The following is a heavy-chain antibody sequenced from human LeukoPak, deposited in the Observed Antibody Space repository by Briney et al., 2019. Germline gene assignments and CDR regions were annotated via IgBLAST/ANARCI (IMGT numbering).Heavy chain of an antibody. Sequence: GGSLRLSCAASGFTFSSYGMHWVRQAPGKGLEWVAFIRYDGSNKYYADSVKGRFTISRDNSKNTLYLQMNSLRAEDTAVYYCARGPPIYGSVFDYWGQGTLVTVSS. CDR2: IRYDGSNK. CDR3: ARGPPIYGSVFDY. J-gene: IGHJ4*02. CDR1: GFTFSSYG. D-gene: IGHD3-10*01. V-gene: IGHV3-30*02.